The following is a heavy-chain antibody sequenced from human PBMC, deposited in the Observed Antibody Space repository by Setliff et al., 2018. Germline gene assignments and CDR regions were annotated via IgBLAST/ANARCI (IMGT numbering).Heavy chain of an antibody. CDR2: IQTSGTT. Sequence: PSETLSLTCTVSGGSISRYHWSWIRQPPGKGLEWIGYIQTSGTTNYNPSLKSRVTMSVDTSKNQFSLKLTPVTAADTAVYYCATTTLGRYCSGGNCYFGYWGQGTLVTVSS. CDR3: ATTTLGRYCSGGNCYFGY. J-gene: IGHJ4*02. D-gene: IGHD2-15*01. V-gene: IGHV4-4*07. CDR1: GGSISRYH.